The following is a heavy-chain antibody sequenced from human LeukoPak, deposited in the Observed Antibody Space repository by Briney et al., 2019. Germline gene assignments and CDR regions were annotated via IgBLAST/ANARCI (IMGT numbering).Heavy chain of an antibody. Sequence: GGSLRLSCAASGFTFSSYGMHWVRQAPGKGLEWVSSISSRSSHIYYADSVKGRFTISRDNAKNSLYLQMNSLRAEDTALYYCARSDEKDAAFDYWGQGTLVTVSS. V-gene: IGHV3-21*01. CDR1: GFTFSSYG. CDR2: ISSRSSHI. J-gene: IGHJ4*02. CDR3: ARSDEKDAAFDY. D-gene: IGHD6-25*01.